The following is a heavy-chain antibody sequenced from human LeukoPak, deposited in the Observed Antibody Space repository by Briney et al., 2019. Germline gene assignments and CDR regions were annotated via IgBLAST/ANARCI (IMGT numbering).Heavy chain of an antibody. CDR2: IYTSGST. J-gene: IGHJ5*02. CDR1: GGSISSYY. CDR3: ARDIEGEAQYYDFWSGDLRNNWFDP. Sequence: SETLSLTCTVSGGSISSYYWSWIRQPAGKGLEWIGRIYTSGSTNYNPSLKSRVTMSVDTSKNQFSLKLSSVTAADTAVYYCARDIEGEAQYYDFWSGDLRNNWFDPWGQGTLVTVSS. D-gene: IGHD3-3*01. V-gene: IGHV4-4*07.